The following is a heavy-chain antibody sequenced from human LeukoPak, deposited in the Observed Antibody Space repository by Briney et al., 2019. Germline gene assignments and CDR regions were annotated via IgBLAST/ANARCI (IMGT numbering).Heavy chain of an antibody. D-gene: IGHD4-17*01. V-gene: IGHV4-34*01. Sequence: PSETLSLTCAVFDPPFSGYYWSWVRQSPERGLEWIGEINDRGHTNYNPSLKSRVTLSVDPSKKQFSLKLTSVTAADTAIYFCARDPTTVYNVAYYFDTWGQGTLVTVSS. CDR1: DPPFSGYY. CDR2: INDRGHT. CDR3: ARDPTTVYNVAYYFDT. J-gene: IGHJ4*02.